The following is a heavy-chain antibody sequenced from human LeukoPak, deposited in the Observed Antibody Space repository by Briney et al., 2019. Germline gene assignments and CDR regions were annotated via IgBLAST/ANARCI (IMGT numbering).Heavy chain of an antibody. Sequence: ASVTVSCKASGYTFTGYYMHWVRQAPGQGLEWMGWINPNSGGTNYAQKFQGRVTMTRDTSISTAYMELSSLRSEDTAVYYCATDRWDMVRGALYDYWGQGTLVTVSS. V-gene: IGHV1-2*02. CDR2: INPNSGGT. D-gene: IGHD3-10*01. CDR3: ATDRWDMVRGALYDY. J-gene: IGHJ4*02. CDR1: GYTFTGYY.